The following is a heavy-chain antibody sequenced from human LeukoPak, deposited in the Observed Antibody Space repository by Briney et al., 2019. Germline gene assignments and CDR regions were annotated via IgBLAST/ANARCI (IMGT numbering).Heavy chain of an antibody. J-gene: IGHJ3*02. CDR3: VKSIVGPAGRGVFDM. CDR2: MDPNSGDT. Sequence: ASVKVSCKASGYTFTGYYIHWVRQAPGQGLEWMGWMDPNSGDTNYAQKFQGRVTMTRDTSISTAYMELSRLRSDDTAVYSCVKSIVGPAGRGVFDMWGQGTMVTVSS. D-gene: IGHD1-26*01. V-gene: IGHV1-2*02. CDR1: GYTFTGYY.